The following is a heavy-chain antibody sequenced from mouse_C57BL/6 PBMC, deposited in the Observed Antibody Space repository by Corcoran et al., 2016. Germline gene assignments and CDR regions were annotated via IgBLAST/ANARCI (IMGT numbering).Heavy chain of an antibody. V-gene: IGHV1-26*01. CDR1: GYTFTDYY. Sequence: EVQLQQSGPELVKPGASVKISCKASGYTFTDYYMNWVKQSHGKSLEWIGDINPNNGGTSYNQKFKGKATLTVDKSSSTAYMEIRSLTSEDSAVYYCARDGSSLYYIAYWGQGTTPTVSS. D-gene: IGHD1-1*01. CDR3: ARDGSSLYYIAY. CDR2: INPNNGGT. J-gene: IGHJ2*01.